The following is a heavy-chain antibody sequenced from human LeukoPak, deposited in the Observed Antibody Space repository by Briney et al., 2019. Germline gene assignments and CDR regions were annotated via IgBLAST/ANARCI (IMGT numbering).Heavy chain of an antibody. J-gene: IGHJ3*02. Sequence: VASVKVSCKASGYTFTGYYMHWVRQAPGQGLEWMGWTNPNSGGTTYAQKFQGRVTMTRDTSISTAYMELSRLRSDDTAVYYCAREQQLFFNAFDIWGQGTMVTVSS. V-gene: IGHV1-2*02. D-gene: IGHD6-13*01. CDR3: AREQQLFFNAFDI. CDR1: GYTFTGYY. CDR2: TNPNSGGT.